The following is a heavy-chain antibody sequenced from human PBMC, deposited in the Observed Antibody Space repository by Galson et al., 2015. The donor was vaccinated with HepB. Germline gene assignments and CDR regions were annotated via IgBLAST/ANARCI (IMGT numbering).Heavy chain of an antibody. CDR2: ISYDGSNK. V-gene: IGHV3-30-3*01. J-gene: IGHJ4*02. D-gene: IGHD3-22*01. Sequence: SLRLSCAASGFTFSSYAMHWVRQAPGKGLEWVAVISYDGSNKYYADSVKGRFTISRDNSKNTLYLQMNSLRAEDTAVYYCAREAKPAGLYFDYWGQGTLVTVSS. CDR3: AREAKPAGLYFDY. CDR1: GFTFSSYA.